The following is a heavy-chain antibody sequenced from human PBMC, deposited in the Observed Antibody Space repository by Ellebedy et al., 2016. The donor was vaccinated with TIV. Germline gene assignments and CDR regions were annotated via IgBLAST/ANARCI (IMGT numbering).Heavy chain of an antibody. Sequence: ASVKVSCKASGYTFTSHGISWVRQAPGQGLEWVGWISVYNGVTKYAQKLKGRVTMTTDTSTNTAYMELRSLTSDDTAVYYCARKYYFDYWGQGTLVTVAS. J-gene: IGHJ4*02. CDR1: GYTFTSHG. V-gene: IGHV1-18*04. CDR3: ARKYYFDY. CDR2: ISVYNGVT.